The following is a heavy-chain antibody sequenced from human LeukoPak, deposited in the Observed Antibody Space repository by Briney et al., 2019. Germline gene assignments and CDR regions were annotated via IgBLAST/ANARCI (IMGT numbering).Heavy chain of an antibody. CDR2: ISSNGGST. D-gene: IGHD2-2*01. V-gene: IGHV3-64D*06. CDR1: GFTFSSYA. J-gene: IGHJ4*02. Sequence: GGSLRLSCSASGFTFSSYAMHWVRQAPGKGLEYVSAISSNGGSTYYADSVKGRFTITRDNSKNTLYLQMSSLRAEDTAVYHCVKDSFGSTSCRFDYWGQGTLVTVSS. CDR3: VKDSFGSTSCRFDY.